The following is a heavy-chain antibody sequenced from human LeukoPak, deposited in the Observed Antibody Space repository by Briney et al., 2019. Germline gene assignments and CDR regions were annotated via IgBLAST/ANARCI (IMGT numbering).Heavy chain of an antibody. D-gene: IGHD3/OR15-3a*01. CDR2: IRGSGETT. CDR3: AKDLSSGTGRGFDY. Sequence: GSLRLSCVASGFPFSAYAMSGVRQAPGKGLEWGSGIRGSGETTYYAESVKGRFTIQRDNSKNTLYLQMNSLRAEDTALYYCAKDLSSGTGRGFDYWGQGTLVTVSS. CDR1: GFPFSAYA. J-gene: IGHJ4*02. V-gene: IGHV3-23*01.